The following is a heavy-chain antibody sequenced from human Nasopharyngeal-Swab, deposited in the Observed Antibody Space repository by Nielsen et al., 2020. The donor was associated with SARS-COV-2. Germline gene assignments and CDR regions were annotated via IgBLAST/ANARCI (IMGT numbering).Heavy chain of an antibody. Sequence: SETLSLTCTVSGGSISSYYWSWIRQPPGKGLEWIGYIYYSGSTNYNPSLKSRVTISEDTSKNQFSLKLSSVTAADTAVYYCARPSSSWYGDYFDYWGQGTLVTVSS. CDR2: IYYSGST. CDR1: GGSISSYY. CDR3: ARPSSSWYGDYFDY. D-gene: IGHD6-13*01. V-gene: IGHV4-59*12. J-gene: IGHJ4*02.